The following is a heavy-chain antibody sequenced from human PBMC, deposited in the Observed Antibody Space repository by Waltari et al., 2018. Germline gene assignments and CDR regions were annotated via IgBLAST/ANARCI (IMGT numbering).Heavy chain of an antibody. CDR3: ARKYCSSTSCYAPSFDY. CDR2: IYHGGST. D-gene: IGHD2-2*01. V-gene: IGHV4-4*02. Sequence: QVQLQESGPGLVKPSGTLSLTCAVSGGSISSSNWWSWVRQPPGKGLKGFGEIYHGGSTNYHPSLKSRVTISVDKSKNQFSLKLSSVTAADTAVYYCARKYCSSTSCYAPSFDYWGQGTLVNVSS. J-gene: IGHJ4*02. CDR1: GGSISSSNW.